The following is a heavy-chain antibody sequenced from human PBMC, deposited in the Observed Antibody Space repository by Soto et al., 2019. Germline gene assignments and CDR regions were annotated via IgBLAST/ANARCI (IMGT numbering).Heavy chain of an antibody. J-gene: IGHJ6*02. CDR1: GYTFSNYA. Sequence: ASVKVSCKASGYTFSNYAISWVRQCPGQGLEWMGWISGYNGYTHYEEKVQDRIKMTTDTSTSTTYLELRSLRSDDTAVYFCARDPGFGFGYSYAFAMDVWGQGTTVTVSS. CDR2: ISGYNGYT. CDR3: ARDPGFGFGYSYAFAMDV. V-gene: IGHV1-18*01. D-gene: IGHD5-18*01.